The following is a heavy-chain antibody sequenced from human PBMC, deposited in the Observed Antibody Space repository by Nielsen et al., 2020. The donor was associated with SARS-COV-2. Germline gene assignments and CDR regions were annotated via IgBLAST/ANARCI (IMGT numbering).Heavy chain of an antibody. J-gene: IGHJ4*02. V-gene: IGHV3-23*01. CDR2: ISGNGGST. CDR1: GFTFSGYA. CDR3: AKSKGQPGYSNGGYFDY. D-gene: IGHD6-19*01. Sequence: GGSPRLSCAASGFTFSGYAMSWVRQVPGKGLEWVSAISGNGGSTYYADSVKGRFTISRDNSKNTLYLQMNSLRAEDTAVYYCAKSKGQPGYSNGGYFDYWGQGTLVTVSS.